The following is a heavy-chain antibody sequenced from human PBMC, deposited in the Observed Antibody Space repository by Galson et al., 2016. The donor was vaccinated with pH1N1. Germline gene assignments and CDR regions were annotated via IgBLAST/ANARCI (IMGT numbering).Heavy chain of an antibody. J-gene: IGHJ2*01. CDR1: GASVRSGGQY. D-gene: IGHD3-3*01. CDR3: ASDRSEDWYFDL. V-gene: IGHV4-31*03. Sequence: LTCSVSGASVRSGGQYWTWIRQAPGKGLEWIGFIYYIGSTGYNPSLKSRVSMSLDMSKKQFSLNLRSVTAEDTAVYYCASDRSEDWYFDLWGRGTLVTVSS. CDR2: IYYIGST.